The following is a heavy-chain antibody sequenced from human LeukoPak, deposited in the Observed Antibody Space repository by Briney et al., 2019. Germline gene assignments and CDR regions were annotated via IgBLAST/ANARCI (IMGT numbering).Heavy chain of an antibody. CDR2: ITGRGSGGYA. Sequence: GGSLRLSCAASGFTFSSYAMAWVRQAPGKGLEWVSAITGRGSGGYAFYADSVKGRFTISRDNSQTTLFLQMNSLRAEDTAVYYCAKNYHSGDNYSSYFDYWGQGTLVAVSS. V-gene: IGHV3-23*01. CDR3: AKNYHSGDNYSSYFDY. D-gene: IGHD3-22*01. CDR1: GFTFSSYA. J-gene: IGHJ4*02.